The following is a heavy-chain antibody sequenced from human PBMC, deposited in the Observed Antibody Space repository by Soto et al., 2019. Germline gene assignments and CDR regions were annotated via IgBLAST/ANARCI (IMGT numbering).Heavy chain of an antibody. D-gene: IGHD2-2*01. V-gene: IGHV4-31*03. Sequence: PSEPLSLPCTVSGGNISSRGYYWSWIRQHPGKGLEWIGYIYYSGSTYYNPSLKSRVTISVDTSKNQFSLKLSSVTAADTAVYYCARSVSDIVVVPAAMGYYYYYMDVWGKGTTVTVSS. CDR2: IYYSGST. CDR1: GGNISSRGYY. CDR3: ARSVSDIVVVPAAMGYYYYYMDV. J-gene: IGHJ6*03.